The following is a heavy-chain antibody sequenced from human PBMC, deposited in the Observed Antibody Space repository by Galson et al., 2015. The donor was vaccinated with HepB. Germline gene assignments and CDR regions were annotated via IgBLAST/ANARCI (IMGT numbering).Heavy chain of an antibody. V-gene: IGHV3-30*18. Sequence: SLRLSCAASGFTFTGYGMHWVRQAPGKGLEWVAVISYDGSHTYYADSVKGRFTISRDNSKNTLYLQMNSLRAEDTAVYYCAKEQRYYYDTSGNYYVGGEYFDYWGQGTLVTVSS. CDR2: ISYDGSHT. D-gene: IGHD3-22*01. CDR3: AKEQRYYYDTSGNYYVGGEYFDY. J-gene: IGHJ4*02. CDR1: GFTFTGYG.